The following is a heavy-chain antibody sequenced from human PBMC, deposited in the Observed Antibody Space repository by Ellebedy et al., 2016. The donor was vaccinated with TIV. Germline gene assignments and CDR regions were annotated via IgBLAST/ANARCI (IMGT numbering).Heavy chain of an antibody. CDR3: AKDYGDYFDY. V-gene: IGHV1-3*01. D-gene: IGHD4-17*01. CDR1: GYTFTSYT. J-gene: IGHJ4*02. Sequence: ASVKVSCKASGYTFTSYTMHWVRQAPGQRLEWMGWISSGTGNTEYSQKFQGRVSITRETSASTAYMELSSLRSEYTAVYYCAKDYGDYFDYWGQGTLVTVSS. CDR2: ISSGTGNT.